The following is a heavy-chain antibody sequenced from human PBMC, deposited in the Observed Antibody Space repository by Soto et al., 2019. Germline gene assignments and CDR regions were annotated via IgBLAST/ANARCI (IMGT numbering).Heavy chain of an antibody. V-gene: IGHV4-39*01. CDR1: GGSISSSSYY. D-gene: IGHD3-10*01. CDR3: ARHDYGSGSYYRALNWFDP. J-gene: IGHJ5*02. Sequence: PSETLSLTCTVSGGSISSSSYYWGWIRQPPGKGLEWIGSIYYSGSTYYNPSLKSRVTISVDTSKNQFSLKLSSVTAADTAVYYCARHDYGSGSYYRALNWFDPWGQGTLVTVSS. CDR2: IYYSGST.